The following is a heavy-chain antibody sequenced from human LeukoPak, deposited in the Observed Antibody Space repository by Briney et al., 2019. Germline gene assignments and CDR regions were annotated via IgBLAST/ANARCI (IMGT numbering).Heavy chain of an antibody. J-gene: IGHJ6*03. V-gene: IGHV4-38-2*02. CDR2: IYHSGST. CDR3: AREVSSSWSGYYFYYMDV. CDR1: GYSISSGYY. Sequence: SETLSLTCTVSGYSISSGYYWGWIRQPPGKGLEWIGSIYHSGSTYYNPSLKSRVTISVDTSKNQFSLKLSSVTAAGTAVYYCAREVSSSWSGYYFYYMDVWGKGTTVTVSS. D-gene: IGHD6-13*01.